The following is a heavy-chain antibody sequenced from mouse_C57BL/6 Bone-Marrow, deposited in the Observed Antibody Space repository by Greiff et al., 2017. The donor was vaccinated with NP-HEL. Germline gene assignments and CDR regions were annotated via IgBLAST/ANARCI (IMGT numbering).Heavy chain of an antibody. CDR2: IYPGDGDT. CDR3: ARCLRYCGSSYDYFDY. CDR1: GYAFSSSW. D-gene: IGHD1-1*01. Sequence: VQLQQSGPELVKPGASVKISCKASGYAFSSSWMNWVKQRPGKGLEWIGRIYPGDGDTNYNGKFKGKATLTADKSSSTAYMQLSSLTSEDSAVYFCARCLRYCGSSYDYFDYWGQGTTLTVSS. V-gene: IGHV1-82*01. J-gene: IGHJ2*01.